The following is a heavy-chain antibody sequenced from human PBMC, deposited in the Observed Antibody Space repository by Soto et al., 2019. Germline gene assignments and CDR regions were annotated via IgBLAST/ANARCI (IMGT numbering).Heavy chain of an antibody. D-gene: IGHD3-22*01. Sequence: SDTLSLTGAVSGGSISSSNWWSWVRQPPGKGLEWIGNVYYGGSTNYNPSLKSRVTISVETSKSKFSLKLSSVTAADTAVYYCAGGDYYHSSGYYFYYYTMDVWGQGTTVTVSS. CDR1: GGSISSSNW. V-gene: IGHV4-4*02. CDR3: AGGDYYHSSGYYFYYYTMDV. CDR2: VYYGGST. J-gene: IGHJ6*02.